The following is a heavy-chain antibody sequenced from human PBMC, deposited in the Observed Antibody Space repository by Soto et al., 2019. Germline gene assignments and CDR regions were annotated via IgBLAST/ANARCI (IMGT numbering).Heavy chain of an antibody. CDR2: IYDSGST. Sequence: SETLSLTCTVSGDSINNYYWTWIRQPPGKGLEWMGYIYDSGSTSYNPSLKTRPTISVDTSKNQFSLRLKSVTAADTAVYYCARGTKYYYQGMDVWGQGTTVTVSS. CDR3: ARGTKYYYQGMDV. CDR1: GDSINNYY. J-gene: IGHJ6*02. V-gene: IGHV4-59*01.